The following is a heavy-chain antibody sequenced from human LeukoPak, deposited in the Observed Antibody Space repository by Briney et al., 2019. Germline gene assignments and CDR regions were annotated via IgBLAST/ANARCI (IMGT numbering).Heavy chain of an antibody. Sequence: GGSLRLSCAASGFTFSSYGMHWVRQAPAKGLEWVANIKPDGSAKHYVDSVKGRFTISRDNAKNSLYLQMSSLRAEDTAVYYCAGPPQAGPFDSWGQGTLVTVSS. CDR2: IKPDGSAK. CDR3: AGPPQAGPFDS. CDR1: GFTFSSYG. J-gene: IGHJ4*02. V-gene: IGHV3-7*01.